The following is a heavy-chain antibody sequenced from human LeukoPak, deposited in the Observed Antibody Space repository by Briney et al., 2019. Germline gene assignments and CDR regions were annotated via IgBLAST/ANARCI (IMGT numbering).Heavy chain of an antibody. CDR3: ARAGRWLQLGY. J-gene: IGHJ4*02. V-gene: IGHV4-34*01. Sequence: PSETLSLTCAVYGGSFSGYYWSWIRQPPGKGLEWIGEINHSGSTNYNPSLKSRVTISVDTSKNQFSLKLSSVTAADTAVYYCARAGRWLQLGYWGQGTLVTVSS. D-gene: IGHD5-24*01. CDR2: INHSGST. CDR1: GGSFSGYY.